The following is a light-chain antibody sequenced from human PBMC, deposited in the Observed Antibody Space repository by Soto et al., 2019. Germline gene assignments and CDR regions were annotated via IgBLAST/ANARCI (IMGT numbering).Light chain of an antibody. V-gene: IGKV3-15*01. CDR3: QQYQNWPLIT. CDR2: GAS. Sequence: EIVMTQSPGTLSASPGERVIFSCRASQSVSSNLAWYQQKRGQTPRLLIYGASTRATGIPDRFSGSGSGTEFTLTISILQSEDFADYYCQQYQNWPLITFGQGTRLEIK. CDR1: QSVSSN. J-gene: IGKJ5*01.